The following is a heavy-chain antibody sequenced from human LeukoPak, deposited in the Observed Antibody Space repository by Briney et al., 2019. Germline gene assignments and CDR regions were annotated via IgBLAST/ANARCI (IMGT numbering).Heavy chain of an antibody. J-gene: IGHJ3*02. CDR1: GGSFSGYY. V-gene: IGHV4-34*01. CDR3: ARGIPRGGSGWSSAFDI. Sequence: HPSETLSLTCAVYGGSFSGYYWSWIRQPPGKGLEWIGEINHSGSTNYNPSLKSRVTISVDTSKNQFSLKLSSVTAADTAVYYCARGIPRGGSGWSSAFDIWGQGTMVTVSS. CDR2: INHSGST. D-gene: IGHD6-19*01.